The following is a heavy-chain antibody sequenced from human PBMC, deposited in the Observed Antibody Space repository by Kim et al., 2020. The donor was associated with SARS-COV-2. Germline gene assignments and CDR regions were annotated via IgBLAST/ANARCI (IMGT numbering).Heavy chain of an antibody. CDR3: ATSPGSGSYYVEYYYYGMDV. Sequence: ASVKVSCKASGYTFTGYYMHWVRQAPGQGLEWMGWINPNSGGTNYAQKFQGRVTMTRDTSISTAYMELSRLRSDDTAVYYCATSPGSGSYYVEYYYYGMDVWGHGTTVTVSS. V-gene: IGHV1-2*02. D-gene: IGHD1-26*01. CDR2: INPNSGGT. J-gene: IGHJ6*02. CDR1: GYTFTGYY.